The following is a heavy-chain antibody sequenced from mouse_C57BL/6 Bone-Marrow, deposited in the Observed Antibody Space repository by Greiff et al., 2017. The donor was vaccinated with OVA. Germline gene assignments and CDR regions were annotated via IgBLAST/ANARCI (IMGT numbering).Heavy chain of an antibody. CDR1: GFTFSDYG. Sequence: EVKLLESGGGLVQPGGSLKLSCAASGFTFSDYGMAWVRQAPRKGPEWVAFISNLAYSIYYADTVTGRFTISRENVKNTLYLEMSSLRSEDTAMYYCARPYRGAMDYWGQGTSVTVSS. D-gene: IGHD2-12*01. J-gene: IGHJ4*01. V-gene: IGHV5-15*01. CDR3: ARPYRGAMDY. CDR2: ISNLAYSI.